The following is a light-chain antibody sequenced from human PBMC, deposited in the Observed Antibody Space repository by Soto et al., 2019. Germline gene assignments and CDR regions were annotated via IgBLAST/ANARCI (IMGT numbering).Light chain of an antibody. CDR2: DVS. CDR3: CSYAGSYTFWV. Sequence: QSALTQPRSVSGSPGQSVTNSCTGTSSDVGGYNYVSWYQQHPGKAPKLMIYDVSKRPSGVPDRFSGSKSGNTASLTISGLQAEDEADYYCCSYAGSYTFWVFGGGTQLTVL. CDR1: SSDVGGYNY. J-gene: IGLJ3*02. V-gene: IGLV2-11*01.